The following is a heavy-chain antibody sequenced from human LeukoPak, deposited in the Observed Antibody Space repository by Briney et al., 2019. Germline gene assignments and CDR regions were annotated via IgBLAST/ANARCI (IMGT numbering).Heavy chain of an antibody. Sequence: SETLSLTCTVSGGSINSQTYYWSWIRQSPGKELEWIGRIYTSGSTNYNPSLNSRVTISVDKSKNQFSLKLSSVTAADTAVYYCARAKRGSGYYDYWGQGTLVTVSS. D-gene: IGHD3-22*01. CDR2: IYTSGST. J-gene: IGHJ4*02. V-gene: IGHV4-61*02. CDR3: ARAKRGSGYYDY. CDR1: GGSINSQTYY.